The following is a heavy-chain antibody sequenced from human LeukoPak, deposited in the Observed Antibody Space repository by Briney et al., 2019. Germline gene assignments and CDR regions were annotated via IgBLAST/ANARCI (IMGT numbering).Heavy chain of an antibody. CDR3: ARLSSGRYVVDGY. CDR2: IYYSGST. Sequence: SETLSLTCSVSGGSISSGDYYWSWIRQPPGKGLEWIGYIYYSGSTYYNPSLKSRVTISEDTSKNQFSLKLTSVTAADTAVFYCARLSSGRYVVDGYWGQGTLVTVSS. D-gene: IGHD1-26*01. J-gene: IGHJ4*02. V-gene: IGHV4-30-4*01. CDR1: GGSISSGDYY.